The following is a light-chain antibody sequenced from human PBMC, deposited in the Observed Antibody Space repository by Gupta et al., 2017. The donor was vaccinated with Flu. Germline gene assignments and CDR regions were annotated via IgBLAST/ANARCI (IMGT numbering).Light chain of an antibody. Sequence: DIQMTQSPSTLSAFVGDRVTITCRASQSISSWLAWYQEKPGTAPKLLIYGASSLEGGVPSRFSGSGSGTEFTLTISSLQPDDFATYYCQHDHSYPLTFGRGTKVDIK. CDR3: QHDHSYPLT. J-gene: IGKJ4*01. CDR1: QSISSW. CDR2: GAS. V-gene: IGKV1-5*03.